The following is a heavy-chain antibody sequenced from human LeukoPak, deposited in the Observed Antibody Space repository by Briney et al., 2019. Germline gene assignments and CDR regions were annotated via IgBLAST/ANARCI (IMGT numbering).Heavy chain of an antibody. J-gene: IGHJ5*02. Sequence: KPSQTLSLTCTVSGGSISSGSYYWSWIRQPAGKGLEWIVRIYTSGSTNYNPSLKSRVTISVDTSKNQFSLKLSSVTAADTAVYYCARVVVVTWPHRNKNWFDPWGQGTLVTVSS. CDR3: ARVVVVTWPHRNKNWFDP. D-gene: IGHD3-22*01. V-gene: IGHV4-61*02. CDR1: GGSISSGSYY. CDR2: IYTSGST.